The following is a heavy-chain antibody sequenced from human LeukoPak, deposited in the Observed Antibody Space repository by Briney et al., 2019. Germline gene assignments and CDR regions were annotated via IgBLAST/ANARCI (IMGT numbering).Heavy chain of an antibody. CDR2: IWYDGSNK. J-gene: IGHJ3*02. V-gene: IGHV3-33*01. Sequence: GGSLRLSCAASGFTFSSYGMHWVRQAPGKGLGWVAVIWYDGSNKYYADSVKGRFTISRDNSKNTLYLQMNSLRAEDTAVYYCATTSSTQLLDAFDIWGQGTMVTVSS. CDR3: ATTSSTQLLDAFDI. D-gene: IGHD2-2*01. CDR1: GFTFSSYG.